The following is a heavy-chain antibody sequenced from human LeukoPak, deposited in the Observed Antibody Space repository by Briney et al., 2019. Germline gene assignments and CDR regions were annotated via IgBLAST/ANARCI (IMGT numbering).Heavy chain of an antibody. Sequence: SETLCLTCSVSGYSISSGFYWGWIRQTPGKGLEWIGSIYHSGSTHYNPSLKSRVTMAVDTSKNQFSLRLSSVTAADTAVYYCATLMGVPGDWGQGTLVTVSS. V-gene: IGHV4-38-2*02. CDR2: IYHSGST. CDR3: ATLMGVPGD. J-gene: IGHJ4*02. D-gene: IGHD1-26*01. CDR1: GYSISSGFY.